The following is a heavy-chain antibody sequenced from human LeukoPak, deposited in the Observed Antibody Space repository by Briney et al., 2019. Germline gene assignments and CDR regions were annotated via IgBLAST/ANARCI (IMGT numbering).Heavy chain of an antibody. V-gene: IGHV1-18*01. CDR3: TRGEGFCDY. Sequence: VASVKVSCKASGYTFTDYAISWGRQAPGQGLEWMAWITVYNGNTNYAQNFQGRVTMTTDTSTSTAYMELRSLRSDDTAVYYCTRGEGFCDYWGQGTLVTVSS. D-gene: IGHD1-26*01. CDR1: GYTFTDYA. CDR2: ITVYNGNT. J-gene: IGHJ4*02.